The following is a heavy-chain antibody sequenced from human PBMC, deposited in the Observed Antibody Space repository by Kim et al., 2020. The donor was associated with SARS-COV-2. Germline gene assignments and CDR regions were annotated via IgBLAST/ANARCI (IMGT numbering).Heavy chain of an antibody. D-gene: IGHD3-16*02. CDR3: ARVIWGTYRYTDY. V-gene: IGHV7-4-1*02. CDR1: GYTFTNNA. CDR2: INTDTGNP. J-gene: IGHJ4*02. Sequence: ASVKVSCKASGYTFTNNAISWARQAPGQGLEWMGWINTDTGNPTYAQAFTRRFVFSVDTSVTTAYLQISSLEAEDTALYYCARVIWGTYRYTDYCGQGTL.